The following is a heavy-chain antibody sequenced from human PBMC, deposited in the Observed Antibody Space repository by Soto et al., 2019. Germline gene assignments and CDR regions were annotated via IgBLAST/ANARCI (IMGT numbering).Heavy chain of an antibody. CDR1: GGSFSAYY. CDR3: AGGPGIVGAGVDY. Sequence: QVQLQQWGAGLLKPSETLSLTCAVYGGSFSAYYWRWIRQPPGKGLEWIGEVNHSGSANSNPALKNRVTMSVDTSKNQLSLNLRSVSAADTAVYYCAGGPGIVGAGVDYWGQGNLVTGSS. J-gene: IGHJ4*02. CDR2: VNHSGSA. D-gene: IGHD6-19*01. V-gene: IGHV4-34*01.